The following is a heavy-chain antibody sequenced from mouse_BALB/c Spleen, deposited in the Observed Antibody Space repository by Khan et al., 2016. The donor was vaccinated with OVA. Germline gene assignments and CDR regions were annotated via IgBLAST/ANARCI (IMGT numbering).Heavy chain of an antibody. CDR3: ARNSYMYAFTY. CDR2: IRSGGST. J-gene: IGHJ3*01. CDR1: GFSLNTYG. D-gene: IGHD2-14*01. Sequence: QVQLKESGPGLVQPSQSLSITCTVSGFSLNTYGIHWIRQSQGKGLEWLGVIRSGGSTDYNGAFISRLNITKDNSKSQVFFQMNSLQADDTAIYCCARNSYMYAFTYWGQGTPVTVSA. V-gene: IGHV2-2*01.